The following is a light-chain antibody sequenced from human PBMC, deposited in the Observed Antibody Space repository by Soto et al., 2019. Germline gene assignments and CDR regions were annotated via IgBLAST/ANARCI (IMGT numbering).Light chain of an antibody. Sequence: DIVMTQSPDSLAVSLGERATINCESSQSVLYSSNNKNYLAWYQQKPGQPPKLLIYWASTRESGVPDRFSGSGSGTDFTLTISSLQAEDVAVYYCQQYCSTSWTFGQGTKVEIK. V-gene: IGKV4-1*01. CDR3: QQYCSTSWT. CDR1: QSVLYSSNNKNY. CDR2: WAS. J-gene: IGKJ1*01.